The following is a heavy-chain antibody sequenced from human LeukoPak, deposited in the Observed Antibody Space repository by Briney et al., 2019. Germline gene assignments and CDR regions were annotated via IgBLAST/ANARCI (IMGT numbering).Heavy chain of an antibody. Sequence: PGGSLRLSCAASGFTFNSYAMSWVRQAPGKGLEWVSAISGSGGSTYYADSVKGRFTISRDNSKNTVYLQMNSMRAEDTAVYYCAKDTRSGYYDPHFDYWGQGTLVTVSS. CDR2: ISGSGGST. V-gene: IGHV3-23*01. D-gene: IGHD3-3*01. J-gene: IGHJ4*02. CDR1: GFTFNSYA. CDR3: AKDTRSGYYDPHFDY.